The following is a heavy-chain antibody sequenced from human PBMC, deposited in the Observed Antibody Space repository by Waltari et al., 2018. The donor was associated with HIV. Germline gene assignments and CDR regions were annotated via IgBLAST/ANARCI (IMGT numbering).Heavy chain of an antibody. CDR3: ARDSPAFSRGTEELDY. D-gene: IGHD2-2*01. CDR1: GLPFSSYA. Sequence: QVQLVESGGGVVQPGKSLRLSCAASGLPFSSYAMHWVRKAPGKGLEWVAVIWHDANNQYYADSVQGRFTISRDNSKNTLYLQMNSLRAEDTALYYCARDSPAFSRGTEELDYWGQGTLVTVSS. V-gene: IGHV3-33*01. J-gene: IGHJ4*02. CDR2: IWHDANNQ.